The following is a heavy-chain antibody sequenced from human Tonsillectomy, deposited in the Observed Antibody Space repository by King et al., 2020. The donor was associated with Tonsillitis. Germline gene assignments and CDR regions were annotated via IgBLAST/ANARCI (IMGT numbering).Heavy chain of an antibody. CDR1: GFTFSTYP. CDR3: AKVGQAYYDFWSGHRNWFDP. V-gene: IGHV3-23*04. D-gene: IGHD3-3*01. CDR2: ISGSGGST. Sequence: VQLVESGGGLVQPGGSLRLSCAASGFTFSTYPMSWVRQAPGKGLEWVSAISGSGGSTYHADSVKGRFTISRDNSKNTLYLQMNSLRAEDTAVYYCAKVGQAYYDFWSGHRNWFDPWGQGTLVTVSS. J-gene: IGHJ5*02.